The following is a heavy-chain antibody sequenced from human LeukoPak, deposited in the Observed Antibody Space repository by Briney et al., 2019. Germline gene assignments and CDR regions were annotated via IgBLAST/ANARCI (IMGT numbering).Heavy chain of an antibody. D-gene: IGHD2-2*01. CDR2: ISSSGSTI. J-gene: IGHJ4*02. CDR1: GFTFSDYY. V-gene: IGHV3-11*01. CDR3: ARDWGLIGQLPTDFDY. Sequence: SGGSLRLSCAASGFTFSDYYMSWIRQAPGKGLEWVSYISSSGSTIYYADSVKGRFTISRDNAKNSLYLQMNSLRAEDTAVYYCARDWGLIGQLPTDFDYWGQGTLVTVSS.